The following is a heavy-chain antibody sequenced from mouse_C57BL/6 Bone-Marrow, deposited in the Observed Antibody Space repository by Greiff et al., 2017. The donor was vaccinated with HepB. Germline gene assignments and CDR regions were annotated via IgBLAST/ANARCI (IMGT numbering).Heavy chain of an antibody. CDR1: GFSLTSYG. CDR2: IWSGGST. CDR3: ARNEDYYWWYFDV. Sequence: QVQLQQSGPGLVQPSQSLSITCTVSGFSLTSYGVHWVRQSPGKGLEWLGVIWSGGSTDYNAAFISRLSISKDNSKSQVFFKMNSLQADDTAIYYCARNEDYYWWYFDVWGTGTTVTVSS. D-gene: IGHD1-1*01. J-gene: IGHJ1*03. V-gene: IGHV2-2*01.